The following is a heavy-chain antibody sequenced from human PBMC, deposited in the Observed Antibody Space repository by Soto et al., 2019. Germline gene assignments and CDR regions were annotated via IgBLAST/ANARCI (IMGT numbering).Heavy chain of an antibody. D-gene: IGHD6-6*01. J-gene: IGHJ6*02. V-gene: IGHV4-39*01. Sequence: SETLSLSCTVSGGSIRGSSCYWGWFRKPPGKGLEWIWSIYYSGSTYYNPSLKSRVTISVDTSKNQFSLKLSSVTAADTAVYYCARRFSEQLVKDHDYYGMDVWGQGTTVTVSS. CDR3: ARRFSEQLVKDHDYYGMDV. CDR1: GGSIRGSSCY. CDR2: IYYSGST.